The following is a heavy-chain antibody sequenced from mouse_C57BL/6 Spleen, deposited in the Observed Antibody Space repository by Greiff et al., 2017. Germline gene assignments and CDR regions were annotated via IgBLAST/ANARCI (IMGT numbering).Heavy chain of an antibody. CDR2: INPSTGGT. D-gene: IGHD4-1*02. V-gene: IGHV1-42*01. J-gene: IGHJ4*01. CDR1: GYSFTGYY. CDR3: ARWPTGTGAMDY. Sequence: EVQLQQSGPELVKPGASVKISCKASGYSFTGYYMNWVKQSPEKSLEWIGEINPSTGGTTYNQKFKAKATLTVDKSSSTAYMQLKSLTSEDSAVYYCARWPTGTGAMDYWGQGTSVTVSS.